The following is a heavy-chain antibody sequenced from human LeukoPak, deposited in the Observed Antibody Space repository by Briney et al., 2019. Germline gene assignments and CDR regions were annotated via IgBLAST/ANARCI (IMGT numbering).Heavy chain of an antibody. J-gene: IGHJ5*02. CDR3: ARRYCSSTSCHVRWFDP. CDR1: GYTFTGYY. V-gene: IGHV1-2*02. Sequence: ASVKVSCMASGYTFTGYYMHWVRQAPGQGLEWMGWINPNSGGTNYAQKFQGRVTMTRDTSISTAYMELSRLRSDDTAVYYCARRYCSSTSCHVRWFDPWGQGTLVTVSS. D-gene: IGHD2-2*01. CDR2: INPNSGGT.